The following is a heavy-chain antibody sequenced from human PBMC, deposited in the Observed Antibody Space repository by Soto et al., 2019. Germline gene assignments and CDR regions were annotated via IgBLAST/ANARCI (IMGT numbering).Heavy chain of an antibody. CDR1: GGTFSSYA. D-gene: IGHD5-12*01. J-gene: IGHJ5*02. V-gene: IGHV1-69*13. CDR3: ASNTKWLRSNWFEP. Sequence: SVKVSCKASGGTFSSYAISWVRQAPGQGLEWMGGIIPIFGTANYAQKFQGRVTITADESTSTAYMELSSLRSEDTAVYYCASNTKWLRSNWFEPWGQGTLVTVSS. CDR2: IIPIFGTA.